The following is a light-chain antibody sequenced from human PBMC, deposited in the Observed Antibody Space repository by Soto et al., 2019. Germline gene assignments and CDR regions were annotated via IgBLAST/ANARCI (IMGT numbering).Light chain of an antibody. J-gene: IGKJ1*01. V-gene: IGKV3-11*01. Sequence: EIVLTQSPATLSLSPGERATLSCRASQSVRSNLAWYQQKPGQAPRLLIYDASNRATGIPARFSGSGSGTDFPLAISSLEPEDFAVYYCQHRSNWPWTFGQGTKVEIK. CDR3: QHRSNWPWT. CDR2: DAS. CDR1: QSVRSN.